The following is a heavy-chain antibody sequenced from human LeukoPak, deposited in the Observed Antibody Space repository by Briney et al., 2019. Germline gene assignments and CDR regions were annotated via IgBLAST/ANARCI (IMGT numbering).Heavy chain of an antibody. CDR2: ISGSGGST. V-gene: IGHV3-23*01. CDR1: GFTFSSYA. CDR3: AKDPSSDVNFDY. Sequence: GGSLRLSCAASGFTFSSYAMSWVRQAPGKGLEWVSAISGSGGSTYYADSVKRRFTISRDNSKNTLYLQMNSLRAEDTAVYYCAKDPSSDVNFDYRGQGTLVTVSS. J-gene: IGHJ4*02.